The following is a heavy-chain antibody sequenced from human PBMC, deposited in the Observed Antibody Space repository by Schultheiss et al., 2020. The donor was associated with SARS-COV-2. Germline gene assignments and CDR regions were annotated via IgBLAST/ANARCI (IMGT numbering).Heavy chain of an antibody. Sequence: SQTLSLTCTVSVGSISSGGYYWSWIRQHPGKGLEWIGYIYYSGSTYYNPSLKSRVTISVDTSKNQFSLKLSSVTAADTAVYYCARSDRRGAAAGRFDYWGQGTLVTVSS. CDR3: ARSDRRGAAAGRFDY. CDR2: IYYSGST. D-gene: IGHD6-13*01. V-gene: IGHV4-31*03. CDR1: VGSISSGGYY. J-gene: IGHJ4*02.